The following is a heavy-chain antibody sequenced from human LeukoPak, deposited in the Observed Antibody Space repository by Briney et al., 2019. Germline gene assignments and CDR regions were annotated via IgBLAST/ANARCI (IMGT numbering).Heavy chain of an antibody. CDR3: ARGIEAFDI. D-gene: IGHD3-16*02. CDR2: IKRDGSEE. V-gene: IGHV3-7*01. J-gene: IGHJ3*02. CDR1: GFTFSDYW. Sequence: PGGSLRLSCAASGFTFSDYWMSWVRQAPGKGLEWVANIKRDGSEEYYVDSVKGRFTISRDNAKKSVSLQMNSLRAEDTAMYYCARGIEAFDIWGQGTMVTVFS.